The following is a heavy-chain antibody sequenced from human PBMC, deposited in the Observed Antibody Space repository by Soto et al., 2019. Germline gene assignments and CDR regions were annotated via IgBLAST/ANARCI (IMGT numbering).Heavy chain of an antibody. CDR1: GFTFSSYS. V-gene: IGHV3-21*01. Sequence: GGSLRLSCAASGFTFSSYSMNWVRQAPGKGLEWVSSISSSSSYIYYADSVKGRFTISRDNAKNSLYLQMNSLRAEDTAVYYCARDSSQLDNGMDVWGQGTTVTVSS. CDR2: ISSSSSYI. D-gene: IGHD6-13*01. CDR3: ARDSSQLDNGMDV. J-gene: IGHJ6*02.